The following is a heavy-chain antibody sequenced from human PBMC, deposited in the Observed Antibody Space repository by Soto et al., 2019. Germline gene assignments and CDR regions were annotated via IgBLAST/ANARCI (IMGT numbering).Heavy chain of an antibody. CDR1: GGSFSGYF. D-gene: IGHD6-13*01. V-gene: IGHV4-34*01. J-gene: IGHJ4*02. CDR2: INHSGST. CDR3: ARGLGYFDY. Sequence: SETLSLTCAVYGGSFSGYFWSWIRQPPGKGLEWIGEINHSGSTNYNPSLKSRVTISVDTSKNQFSLKLSSVTAADTAVYYCARGLGYFDYWGQGTLVTVSS.